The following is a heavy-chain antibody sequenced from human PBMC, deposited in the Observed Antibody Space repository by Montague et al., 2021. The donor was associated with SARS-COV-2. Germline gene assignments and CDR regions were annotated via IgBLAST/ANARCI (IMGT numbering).Heavy chain of an antibody. CDR1: GFTFSSYS. V-gene: IGHV3-48*04. CDR3: ARDLRWGYYDILTGYYRPLDY. Sequence: SLRLSCAASGFTFSSYSMNWVRQAPGKGLEWVSYISSSSSTIYYADSVKGRFTISRGNAKNSLYLQMYSLRAEDTAVYYCARDLRWGYYDILTGYYRPLDYWGQGTLVTVSS. J-gene: IGHJ4*02. CDR2: ISSSSSTI. D-gene: IGHD3-9*01.